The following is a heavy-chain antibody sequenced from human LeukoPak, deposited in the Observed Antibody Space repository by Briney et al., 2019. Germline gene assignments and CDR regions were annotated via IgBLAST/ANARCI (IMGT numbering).Heavy chain of an antibody. CDR1: GGSISSSSYY. CDR3: ATNSIGYCSGGSCYQVSDY. D-gene: IGHD2-15*01. V-gene: IGHV4-39*07. J-gene: IGHJ4*02. CDR2: IYYSGST. Sequence: ASETLSLTCTVSGGSISSSSYYWGWIRQPPGKGLEWIGSIYYSGSTYYNPSLKSRVTISVDTSKNQFSLKLSSVTAADTAVYYCATNSIGYCSGGSCYQVSDYWGQGTLVTVSS.